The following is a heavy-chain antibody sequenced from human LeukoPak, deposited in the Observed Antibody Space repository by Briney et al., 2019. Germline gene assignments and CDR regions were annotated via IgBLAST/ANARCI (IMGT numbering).Heavy chain of an antibody. Sequence: GGSLRLSCAASGFTFDDYAMHWVRQAPGKGLEWVSGISWNSGSIGYADSVKGRFTISRDNAKNSLYLQMNSLRAEDTAVYYCARDSSIAARRGNDYWGQGTLVTVSS. CDR2: ISWNSGSI. V-gene: IGHV3-9*01. D-gene: IGHD6-6*01. J-gene: IGHJ4*02. CDR1: GFTFDDYA. CDR3: ARDSSIAARRGNDY.